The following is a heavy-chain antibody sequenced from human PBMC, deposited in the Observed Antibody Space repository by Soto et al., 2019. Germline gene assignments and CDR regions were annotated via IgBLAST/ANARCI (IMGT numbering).Heavy chain of an antibody. CDR2: IFYSGSPP. D-gene: IGHD4-17*01. CDR1: GGSINNYY. J-gene: IGHJ4*02. CDR3: ARGNDYGRD. Sequence: QVQLQESGPRLVKPSETLSLTCTVSGGSINNYYWSWIRQPPGKGLEWIGYIFYSGSPPTDNPSLKSRVHISVDTSKNHFSLKLSSGTAADTAVYYWARGNDYGRDWGRGTLVTVSA. V-gene: IGHV4-59*01.